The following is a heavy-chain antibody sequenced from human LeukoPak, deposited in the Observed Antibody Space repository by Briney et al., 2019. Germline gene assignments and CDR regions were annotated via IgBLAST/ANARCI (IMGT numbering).Heavy chain of an antibody. CDR1: GYTFTSYD. V-gene: IGHV1-8*01. CDR2: MNPNSGNT. J-gene: IGHJ4*02. CDR3: ARAFRPGIAVAGRSFGY. D-gene: IGHD6-19*01. Sequence: GASVKVSCKASGYTFTSYDINWVRQATGQGLEWMGWMNPNSGNTGYAQKFQGRVTMTRNTSISTVYMELSSLRSEDTAVYYCARAFRPGIAVAGRSFGYWGQGTLVTVSS.